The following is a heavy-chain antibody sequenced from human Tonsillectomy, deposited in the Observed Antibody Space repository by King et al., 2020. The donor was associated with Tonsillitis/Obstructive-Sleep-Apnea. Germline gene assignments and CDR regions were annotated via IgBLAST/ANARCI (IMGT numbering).Heavy chain of an antibody. V-gene: IGHV4-39*02. CDR3: AREGEYSSTNYFDY. D-gene: IGHD6-6*01. CDR2: IYFSGST. CDR1: GGSISSSPYY. J-gene: IGHJ4*02. Sequence: QLQESGPGLVKPSETLSLTCTVSGGSISSSPYYWGWIRQPPGKGLEWIGSIYFSGSTYYNPSLKSRVTISVDTSTNQFSLKLSSVTAADTAVYYCAREGEYSSTNYFDYWGQGTLVTVSS.